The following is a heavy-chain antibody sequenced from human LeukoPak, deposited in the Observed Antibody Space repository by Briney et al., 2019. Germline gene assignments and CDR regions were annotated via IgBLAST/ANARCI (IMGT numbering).Heavy chain of an antibody. Sequence: GGSLRLSCAASGFTFSSYWMSWVRQAPGKGLEWVANIKQDGSEKYYVDSVKSRFTISRDNAKNSLYLQMNSLRAEDTAVYYCARDVSRYGSGSYRLNWFDPWGQGTLVTVSS. CDR3: ARDVSRYGSGSYRLNWFDP. CDR2: IKQDGSEK. D-gene: IGHD3-10*01. V-gene: IGHV3-7*03. J-gene: IGHJ5*02. CDR1: GFTFSSYW.